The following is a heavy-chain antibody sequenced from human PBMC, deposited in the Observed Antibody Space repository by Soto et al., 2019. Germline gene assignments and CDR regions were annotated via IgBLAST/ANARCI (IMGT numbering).Heavy chain of an antibody. V-gene: IGHV1-69*01. J-gene: IGHJ4*02. D-gene: IGHD1-26*01. Sequence: QVQLVQSGAEVKKPGSSVKVSCKASGGTFSSYAISWVRQAPGQGLEWMGGINPIFGTANYAQKFQGRVTITADESTSTGYMELSSVRAEDTAVYYCARVEMLGWERLKNHPFDYWGQGTLVTVSS. CDR3: ARVEMLGWERLKNHPFDY. CDR1: GGTFSSYA. CDR2: INPIFGTA.